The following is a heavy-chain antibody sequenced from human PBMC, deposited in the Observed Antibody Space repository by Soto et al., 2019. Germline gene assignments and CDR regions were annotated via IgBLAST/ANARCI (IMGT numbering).Heavy chain of an antibody. CDR1: GFTFSSYA. V-gene: IGHV3-23*01. CDR3: AKPYSNDYYGMDV. J-gene: IGHJ6*02. CDR2: ISGSGGST. Sequence: GGSLRLSCAASGFTFSSYAMSWVRQAPGKGLEWVSAISGSGGSTYYADSVKGRFTISRDNSKNTLYLQMNSLRAEDTAIYYCAKPYSNDYYGMDVWGQGTTVTVSS. D-gene: IGHD4-4*01.